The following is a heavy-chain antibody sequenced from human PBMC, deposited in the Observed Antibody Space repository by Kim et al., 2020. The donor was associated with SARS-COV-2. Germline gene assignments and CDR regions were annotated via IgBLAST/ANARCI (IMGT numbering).Heavy chain of an antibody. CDR3: ARDLGGRTYYDILTGYPRGGQYWFDP. D-gene: IGHD3-9*01. CDR1: GGTFSSYA. CDR2: IIPFSGTA. Sequence: AVKVSCKASGGTFSSYAISWVRQAPGQGLEWMGGIIPFSGTAKYAQKFQGRVTITAGESTSTAYMEMSSLRSEDTAVYYRARDLGGRTYYDILTGYPRGGQYWFDPWGQRTLVTFSS. J-gene: IGHJ5*02. V-gene: IGHV1-69*13.